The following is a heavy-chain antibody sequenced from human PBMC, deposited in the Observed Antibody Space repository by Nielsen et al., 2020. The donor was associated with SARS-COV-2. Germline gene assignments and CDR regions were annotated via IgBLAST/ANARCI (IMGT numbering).Heavy chain of an antibody. CDR1: GGSISSGNYY. D-gene: IGHD3-22*01. J-gene: IGHJ4*02. V-gene: IGHV4-30-4*01. Sequence: SETLSLTCTVSGGSISSGNYYWSWIRQPPGKGLEWLGNIYNSGSAYYNPSLKSRVTISVDTSKNHFSLRLSSVTAADTAVYYCARDLSKSGRRYYYDTTSPHTGLGYWGQGTLVTVSS. CDR3: ARDLSKSGRRYYYDTTSPHTGLGY. CDR2: IYNSGSA.